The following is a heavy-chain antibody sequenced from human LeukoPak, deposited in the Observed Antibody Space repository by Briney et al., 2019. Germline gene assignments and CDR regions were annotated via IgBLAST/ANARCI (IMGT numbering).Heavy chain of an antibody. CDR2: ISGSGGST. V-gene: IGHV3-23*01. J-gene: IGHJ4*02. D-gene: IGHD6-13*01. CDR1: GFTFSSYA. Sequence: GGSLRLSCAASGFTFSSYAMSWVRQAPGKGREWVSAISGSGGSTYYADSVKGRSTISRANSKNTLYMQMNSLRAEDTAVYYCAKRDWLDCPAAGTCYFDYWGQGTLVTVSS. CDR3: AKRDWLDCPAAGTCYFDY.